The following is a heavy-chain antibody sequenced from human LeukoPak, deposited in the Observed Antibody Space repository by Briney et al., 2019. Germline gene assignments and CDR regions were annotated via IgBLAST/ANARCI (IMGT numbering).Heavy chain of an antibody. D-gene: IGHD3-22*01. Sequence: GGSLRLSCAASGFTFSDYYMSWIRQAPGKGLEWVSYISSSGSAIYYADSVKGRFTISRDNAKNSLYLQMNSLRAEDTAVYYCARDYYYDSSGYSYYWGQGTLVTVSS. J-gene: IGHJ4*02. CDR3: ARDYYYDSSGYSYY. CDR2: ISSSGSAI. V-gene: IGHV3-11*01. CDR1: GFTFSDYY.